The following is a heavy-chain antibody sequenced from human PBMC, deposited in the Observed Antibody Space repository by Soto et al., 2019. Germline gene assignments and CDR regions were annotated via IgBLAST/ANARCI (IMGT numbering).Heavy chain of an antibody. V-gene: IGHV1-69*06. Sequence: GASVKVSCKASGGTFGSYAISWVRQAPGQGLEWMGGIIPIFGTANYAQKFQGRVTITADKSTSTAYMELSSLRSEDTAVYYCARGGYSYEEYYYYGMDVWGQGTKVTVSS. CDR1: GGTFGSYA. CDR3: ARGGYSYEEYYYYGMDV. CDR2: IIPIFGTA. J-gene: IGHJ6*02. D-gene: IGHD5-18*01.